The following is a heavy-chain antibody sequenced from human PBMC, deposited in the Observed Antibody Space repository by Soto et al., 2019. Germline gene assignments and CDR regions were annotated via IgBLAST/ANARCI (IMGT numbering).Heavy chain of an antibody. Sequence: GGSLRLSCAASGFTFSGYAMTWVRQAPGKGFEWVSSTGGNGVATYYADSVTGRFTISRDNSKNTLYLQMNSLRAEDTAVYYCARGGYSSGWYGEDALDIWGQGTMVTVSS. D-gene: IGHD6-19*01. CDR2: TGGNGVAT. CDR3: ARGGYSSGWYGEDALDI. J-gene: IGHJ3*02. V-gene: IGHV3-23*01. CDR1: GFTFSGYA.